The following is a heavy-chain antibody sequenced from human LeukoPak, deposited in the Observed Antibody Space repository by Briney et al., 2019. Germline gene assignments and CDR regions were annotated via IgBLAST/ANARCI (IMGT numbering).Heavy chain of an antibody. J-gene: IGHJ3*02. CDR2: IIPIFGTA. Sequence: GSSVKVSCKASGGTFSSYAISWVRQAPGQGLEWMGGIIPIFGTANYAQKFQGRVTITTDESTSIAYMELSSLRSEDTAVYYCARGDYYYDSSDRWDAFDIWGQGTMVTVSS. V-gene: IGHV1-69*05. CDR1: GGTFSSYA. CDR3: ARGDYYYDSSDRWDAFDI. D-gene: IGHD3-22*01.